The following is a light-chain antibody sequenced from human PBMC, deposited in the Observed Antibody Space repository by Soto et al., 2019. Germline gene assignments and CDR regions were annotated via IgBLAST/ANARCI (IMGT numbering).Light chain of an antibody. V-gene: IGKV1-5*03. J-gene: IGKJ1*01. CDR1: QSISTW. Sequence: DIQMTQSPSSLSACVDDRVTITCRASQSISTWLAWFQQKPGKAPKLLIYRASSLEGGAPSRFSGSGSGTEFTLTISSLQPDDFATYYCQQYDSYPWTFGQGTKVDIK. CDR3: QQYDSYPWT. CDR2: RAS.